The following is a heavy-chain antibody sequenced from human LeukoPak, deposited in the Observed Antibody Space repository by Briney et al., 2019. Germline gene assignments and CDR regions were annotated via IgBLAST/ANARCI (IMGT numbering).Heavy chain of an antibody. CDR3: ARAEINDYNRY. CDR1: GYSIRSGYQ. D-gene: IGHD5-24*01. CDR2: INYSGRT. Sequence: SETLSLTCTVSGYSIRSGYQWGWIRQLPGKGLEWIGSINYSGRTYDNPSLKSRVTMSIDTSKNQFSLNVRSVTAADTAHYYCARAEINDYNRYWGQGILVIVSS. V-gene: IGHV4-38-2*02. J-gene: IGHJ4*02.